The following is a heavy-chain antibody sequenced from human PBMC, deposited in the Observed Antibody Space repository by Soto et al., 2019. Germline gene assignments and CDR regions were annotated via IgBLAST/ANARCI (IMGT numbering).Heavy chain of an antibody. CDR1: GFTFSSYG. V-gene: IGHV3-30*18. CDR2: ISYDGSKE. Sequence: QVQLVESGGGVVQPGRSLRLSCAAYGFTFSSYGMHWVRQAPGKGLEWVAVISYDGSKEFYADPVKGRFTISRDNSKNTLYLQMNSLRAEDTAVYYCAKDLRLWSKDYYYYGMDVWGQGTTVTVSS. D-gene: IGHD5-18*01. CDR3: AKDLRLWSKDYYYYGMDV. J-gene: IGHJ6*02.